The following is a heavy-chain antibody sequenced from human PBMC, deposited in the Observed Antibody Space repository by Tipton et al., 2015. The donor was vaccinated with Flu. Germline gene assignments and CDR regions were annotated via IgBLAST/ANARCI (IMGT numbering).Heavy chain of an antibody. J-gene: IGHJ4*02. CDR3: ARDLRTYYDILTGYPLIDY. Sequence: QSGAEVKKPGSSVKVSCKASGGTFSSYAISWVRQAPGQGLEWMGGIIPILGIANYAQKFQGRVTITADESTSTAYMELSSLRSEDTAVYYCARDLRTYYDILTGYPLIDYWGQGTLVTVSS. CDR1: GGTFSSYA. V-gene: IGHV1-69*01. D-gene: IGHD3-9*01. CDR2: IIPILGIA.